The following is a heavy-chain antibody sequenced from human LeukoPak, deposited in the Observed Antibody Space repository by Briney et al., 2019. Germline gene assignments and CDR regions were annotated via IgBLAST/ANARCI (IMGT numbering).Heavy chain of an antibody. CDR3: ARAPYWGWPFDC. D-gene: IGHD3-16*01. Sequence: GGSLRLSCAASGFTVSNNYMGWVRQAPGKGLEWVSVIYSGGSTYYADSLKGRFTISRDNAKNTLYLQMNSLRDDDTAVYYCARAPYWGWPFDCWGQGTLVTVSS. CDR1: GFTVSNNY. J-gene: IGHJ4*02. CDR2: IYSGGST. V-gene: IGHV3-53*01.